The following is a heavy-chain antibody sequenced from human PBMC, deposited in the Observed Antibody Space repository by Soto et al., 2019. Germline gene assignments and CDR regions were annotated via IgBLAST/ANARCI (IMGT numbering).Heavy chain of an antibody. CDR2: IIPRSAKS. V-gene: IGHV1-69*13. Sequence: SVKVSCKASGDMFDTYTITWMRQAPGRGLEWVGGIIPRSAKSNYAQKFEGRVTITADESTSTAYMELTSLRAEDTAVYYCARDLRKRGESYVHNMEVWGQGTTVTVSS. J-gene: IGHJ6*02. CDR1: GDMFDTYT. CDR3: ARDLRKRGESYVHNMEV. D-gene: IGHD7-27*01.